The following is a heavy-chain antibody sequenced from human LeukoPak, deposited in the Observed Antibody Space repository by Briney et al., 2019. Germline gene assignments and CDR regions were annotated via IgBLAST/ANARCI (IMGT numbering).Heavy chain of an antibody. CDR2: IHNRGST. J-gene: IGHJ5*02. CDR1: GGSISSSH. V-gene: IGHV4-4*07. CDR3: ARDRYYYDSGSYNWFDP. Sequence: SETLSLTCTVSGGSISSSHWSWIRQPAGKGRGWIGRIHNRGSTNYNPSLKSRVTMSVDTSKNQFSLKLSSVTAADTAVYYCARDRYYYDSGSYNWFDPWGQGTLVTVSS. D-gene: IGHD3-10*01.